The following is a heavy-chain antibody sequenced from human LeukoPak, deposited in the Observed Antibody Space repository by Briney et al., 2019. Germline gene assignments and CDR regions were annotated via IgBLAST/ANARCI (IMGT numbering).Heavy chain of an antibody. V-gene: IGHV3-23*01. J-gene: IGHJ6*03. Sequence: PGGSLRLSCAASGFTFSSYAMSWVSQAPGKGLEWVSAIRGSGGSTYYADSVKGRFTISRDNSKNTLHLQMNSLRAEDTAVYYCAKDVGVSYYVSYYYYMDVWGKGTTVTVSS. D-gene: IGHD1-26*01. CDR3: AKDVGVSYYVSYYYYMDV. CDR2: IRGSGGST. CDR1: GFTFSSYA.